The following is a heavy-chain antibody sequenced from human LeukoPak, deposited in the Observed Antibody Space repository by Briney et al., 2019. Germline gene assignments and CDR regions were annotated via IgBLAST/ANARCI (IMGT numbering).Heavy chain of an antibody. CDR1: GFTFDDYA. Sequence: GGSLRLSCAASGFTFDDYATHWVRQAPGKGLEWVSGISWNSGSIGYADSVKGRFTISRDNAKNSLYLQMNSLRAEDTALYYCAKDREFRSYGYYFDYWGQGTLVTVSS. J-gene: IGHJ4*02. CDR3: AKDREFRSYGYYFDY. V-gene: IGHV3-9*01. CDR2: ISWNSGSI. D-gene: IGHD5-18*01.